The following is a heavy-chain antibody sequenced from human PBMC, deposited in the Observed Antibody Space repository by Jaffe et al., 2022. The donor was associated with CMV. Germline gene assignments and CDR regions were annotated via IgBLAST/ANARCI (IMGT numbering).Heavy chain of an antibody. J-gene: IGHJ5*02. CDR2: IDPSSGDT. V-gene: IGHV1-46*01. CDR3: ARDPSNHATWFDP. CDR1: GYTFSSFP. Sequence: QALLVQSGAELKKPGTSVKVSCQASGYTFSSFPLHWVRQAPGQGLAWMGLIDPSSGDTTYAQSFRGRITVTRDKSTSTVYMELDSLRSEDTAFYYCARDPSNHATWFDPWGQGTLVTVSS.